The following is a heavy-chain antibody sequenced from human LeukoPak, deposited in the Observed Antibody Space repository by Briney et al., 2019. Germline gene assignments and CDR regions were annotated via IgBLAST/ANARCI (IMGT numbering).Heavy chain of an antibody. V-gene: IGHV5-51*01. Sequence: GESLKISCQGSGYSFTSYWIGWVRQMPGKGLEWMGIIYPGDSDTRYSPSFQGQVTISADKSISTAYLQWSSLKASDTAMYYCAIEDSSGYGHGGFDYWGQGTLVTVSS. CDR1: GYSFTSYW. D-gene: IGHD3-22*01. CDR3: AIEDSSGYGHGGFDY. J-gene: IGHJ4*02. CDR2: IYPGDSDT.